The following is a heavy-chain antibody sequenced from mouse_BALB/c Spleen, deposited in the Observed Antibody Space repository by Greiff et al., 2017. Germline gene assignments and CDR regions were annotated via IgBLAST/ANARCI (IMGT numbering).Heavy chain of an antibody. Sequence: EVQLQQSGAELVKPGASVKLSCTASGFNIKDTYMHWVKQRPEQGLEWIGRIDPANGNTKYDPKFQGKATITADTSSNTAYLQLSSLTSEDTAVYYCARSGGYYGSSFFDYWGQGTTLTVSS. D-gene: IGHD1-1*01. V-gene: IGHV14-3*02. J-gene: IGHJ2*01. CDR3: ARSGGYYGSSFFDY. CDR2: IDPANGNT. CDR1: GFNIKDTY.